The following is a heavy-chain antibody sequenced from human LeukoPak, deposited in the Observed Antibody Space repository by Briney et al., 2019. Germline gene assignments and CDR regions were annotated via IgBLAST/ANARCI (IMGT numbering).Heavy chain of an antibody. V-gene: IGHV4-34*01. D-gene: IGHD5-18*01. CDR3: ARDTEMSAVFDS. CDR2: INHSGST. CDR1: GGSFSGYY. J-gene: IGHJ4*02. Sequence: SETLSLTCAVYGGSFSGYYWSWIRQPPGKGLEWIGEINHSGSTNYNPSLKSRVTISVDTSKNQFSLKLSSVTAADTAVYYCARDTEMSAVFDSWGQGTLVTVSS.